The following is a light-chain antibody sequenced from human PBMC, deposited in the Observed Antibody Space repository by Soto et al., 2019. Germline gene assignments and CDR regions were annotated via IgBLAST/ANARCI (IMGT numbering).Light chain of an antibody. CDR3: MQALQTLLT. CDR2: LGS. V-gene: IGKV2-28*01. Sequence: DIVMTQSPLSLPGTPGEPASVSCGASQSVLHSNGYNYLDWYLQKPGQSPQLLIYLGSNRASGVPDRFSGSGSGTDFTLKISRVEAEDVGVYYCMQALQTLLTFGGGTKVDIK. J-gene: IGKJ4*01. CDR1: QSVLHSNGYNY.